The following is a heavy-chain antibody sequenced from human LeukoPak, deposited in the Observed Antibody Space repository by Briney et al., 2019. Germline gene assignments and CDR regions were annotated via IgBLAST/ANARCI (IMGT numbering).Heavy chain of an antibody. CDR1: GGTFSNYS. D-gene: IGHD1-14*01. CDR2: IIPLLNVP. V-gene: IGHV1-69*04. Sequence: SVKVSCKASGGTFSNYSISWVRQAPGQGLEWMGRIIPLLNVPNYAQTFEGRVTITADKSTGTAYMELSRLKSEDTAVYYCARDRPRARYFDYWGQGTLVTVSS. J-gene: IGHJ4*02. CDR3: ARDRPRARYFDY.